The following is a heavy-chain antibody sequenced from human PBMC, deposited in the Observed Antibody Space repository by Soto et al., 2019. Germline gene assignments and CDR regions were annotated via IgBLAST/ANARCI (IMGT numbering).Heavy chain of an antibody. D-gene: IGHD2-15*01. CDR2: VTADGGT. V-gene: IGHV3-23*01. CDR1: GFTVSSHA. J-gene: IGHJ3*02. CDR3: APHVSCSGGSCQYDAFAI. Sequence: EVQVLESGGGLVQPGGSLRLSCEGSGFTVSSHAMTWIRQAPGKGPEWVSTVTADGGTYYADSVKGRFAMSRDTSDHTLYLQMNSLGAEDPAAYYCAPHVSCSGGSCQYDAFAIRGQGTMVTVSS.